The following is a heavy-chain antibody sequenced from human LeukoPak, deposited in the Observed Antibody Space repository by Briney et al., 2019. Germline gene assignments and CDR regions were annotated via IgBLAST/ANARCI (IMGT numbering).Heavy chain of an antibody. V-gene: IGHV3-21*01. CDR2: ISSSSSYT. CDR1: GFTFSSYS. CDR3: ARGRTTMVTDYDS. D-gene: IGHD4-23*01. J-gene: IGHJ4*02. Sequence: GGSLRLPCAASGFTFSSYSMNWVRQAPGKGLEWVSSISSSSSYTYYADSVKGRFTISRDNAKNSLFLQMNSLRAEDTALYYCARGRTTMVTDYDSWGQGTLVTVSS.